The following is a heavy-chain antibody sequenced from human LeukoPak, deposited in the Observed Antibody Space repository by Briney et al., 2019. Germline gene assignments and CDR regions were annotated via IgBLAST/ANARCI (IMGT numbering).Heavy chain of an antibody. D-gene: IGHD3-10*01. V-gene: IGHV4-39*07. J-gene: IGHJ4*02. Sequence: SETLSLTCTVSGGSISSSSYYWGWIRQPPGKGLEWIGSIYYSGSTYYNPSLKSRVTISVDTSKNQFSLKLSSVTAADTAVYYCARDRPDYYGSGSYYFGYWGQGTLVTVSS. CDR2: IYYSGST. CDR1: GGSISSSSYY. CDR3: ARDRPDYYGSGSYYFGY.